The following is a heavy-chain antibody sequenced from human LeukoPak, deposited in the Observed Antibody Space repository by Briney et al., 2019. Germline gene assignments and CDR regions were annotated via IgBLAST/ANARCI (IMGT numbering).Heavy chain of an antibody. D-gene: IGHD4-17*01. CDR2: IHYSGST. J-gene: IGHJ1*01. CDR3: ARRGAYGDYEYFQY. Sequence: PSETLSLTCNVSGDSISNSNTYWGWIRQPPGKGLEWIGSIHYSGSTYHNPSLRSRVTISVGTSKNQFSLKVNSMAAADTAVYYCARRGAYGDYEYFQYWGQGTLVTVSS. V-gene: IGHV4-39*01. CDR1: GDSISNSNTY.